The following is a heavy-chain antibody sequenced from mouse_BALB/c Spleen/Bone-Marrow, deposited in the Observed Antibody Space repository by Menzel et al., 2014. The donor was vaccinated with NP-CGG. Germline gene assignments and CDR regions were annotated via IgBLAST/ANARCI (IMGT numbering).Heavy chain of an antibody. CDR2: ISSGGGST. V-gene: IGHV5-12-1*01. J-gene: IGHJ3*01. Sequence: EVKLMESGGGLVKPGGSLKLSCAASGFAFSSYDMSWVRQTPEKRLEWVAYISSGGGSTYYPDTVKGRFTISRDSAKNTLYLQMSSPKSEDTAMYYCARCRGSTMITPLAYWGQGTLVTVSA. D-gene: IGHD2-4*01. CDR1: GFAFSSYD. CDR3: ARCRGSTMITPLAY.